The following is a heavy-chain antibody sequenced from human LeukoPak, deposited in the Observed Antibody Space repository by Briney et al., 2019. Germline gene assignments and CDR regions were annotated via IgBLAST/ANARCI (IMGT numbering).Heavy chain of an antibody. Sequence: GGSLRLSCAASGFSFNTYTMRWVRQAPGKGLEYVSGIASNGGTKCYADSVKGRFTISRDNFKNTVYLQMDSLRTEDMAVYYRAREYCTTNNCYNWGLGYWGQGTLVTVSS. CDR1: GFSFNTYT. CDR2: IASNGGTK. J-gene: IGHJ4*02. D-gene: IGHD2-2*02. CDR3: AREYCTTNNCYNWGLGY. V-gene: IGHV3-64*02.